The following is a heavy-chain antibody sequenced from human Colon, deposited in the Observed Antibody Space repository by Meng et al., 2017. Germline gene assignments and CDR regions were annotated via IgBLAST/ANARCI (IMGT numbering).Heavy chain of an antibody. J-gene: IGHJ4*02. V-gene: IGHV4-39*01. CDR2: ISYSGTT. CDR3: AGGGSVPMVLSY. CDR1: DGSISSTNYY. D-gene: IGHD3-10*01. Sequence: QLQLQESGPGLVKPSETLSLTCTVSDGSISSTNYYWGWIRQPPGKGLEWIGSISYSGTTHYNPSLKSRVTISVDTSESQFSLNLNSVTAADTAVYFCAGGGSVPMVLSYWGQGTLVTVSS.